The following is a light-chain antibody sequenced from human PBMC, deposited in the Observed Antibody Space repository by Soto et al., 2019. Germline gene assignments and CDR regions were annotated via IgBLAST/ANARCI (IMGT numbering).Light chain of an antibody. J-gene: IGKJ1*01. CDR3: KQYYSTPWT. V-gene: IGKV3-20*01. Sequence: VLTQSPGTLSLSPGERDTLSCRASQSVSNNYLAWYQQKPGQAHRLVIYGAYNRATGIPDRFSGSGSGTDFTLTINSLQAEDVAVYYCKQYYSTPWTFGQGTKVDIK. CDR2: GAY. CDR1: QSVSNNY.